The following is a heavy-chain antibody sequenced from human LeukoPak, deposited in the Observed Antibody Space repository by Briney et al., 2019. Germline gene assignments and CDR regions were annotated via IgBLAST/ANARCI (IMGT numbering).Heavy chain of an antibody. Sequence: SETLSLTCAVYGGSFSGYYWSWIRQPPGRGLEWIGEINHSGSTNYNPSLKSRVTISVDTSKNQFSLKLSSVTAADTAVYYCARRRYGSSSWPGWGQGTLVTVSS. V-gene: IGHV4-34*01. CDR2: INHSGST. J-gene: IGHJ4*02. CDR1: GGSFSGYY. D-gene: IGHD6-6*01. CDR3: ARRRYGSSSWPG.